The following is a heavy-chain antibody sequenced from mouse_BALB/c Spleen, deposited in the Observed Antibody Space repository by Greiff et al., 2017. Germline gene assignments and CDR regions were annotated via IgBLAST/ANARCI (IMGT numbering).Heavy chain of an antibody. Sequence: VQLQQPGSELVRPGASVKISCKASGYTFTDYNMHWVKQSHGKSLEWIGYIYPYNGGTGYNQKFKSKATLTEDNSSSTAYMELRSLTSEDSAVYYCARGDYGSSYWYFDVWGAGTTVTVSS. J-gene: IGHJ1*01. CDR3: ARGDYGSSYWYFDV. V-gene: IGHV1S29*02. D-gene: IGHD1-1*01. CDR1: GYTFTDYN. CDR2: IYPYNGGT.